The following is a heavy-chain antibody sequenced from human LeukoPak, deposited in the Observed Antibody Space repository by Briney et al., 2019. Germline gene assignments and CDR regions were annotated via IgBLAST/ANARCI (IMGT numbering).Heavy chain of an antibody. CDR3: ARQWELPGAYHMDV. CDR2: ISSDGSST. V-gene: IGHV3-74*01. CDR1: GFTFRSYW. Sequence: GGSLRLSCAASGFTFRSYWMHWVRQAPGKGLVWVSRISSDGSSTIYADSVKGRFTMSRENAYNTLYLQMNSLRGEDTAVYYRARQWELPGAYHMDVWGKGTTVTVSS. D-gene: IGHD1-26*01. J-gene: IGHJ6*03.